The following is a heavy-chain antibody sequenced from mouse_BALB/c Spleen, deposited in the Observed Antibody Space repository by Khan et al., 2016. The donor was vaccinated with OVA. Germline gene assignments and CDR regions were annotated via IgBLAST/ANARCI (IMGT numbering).Heavy chain of an antibody. CDR3: ARDRIDY. CDR1: GYTFTTYW. CDR2: INPSSGYT. J-gene: IGHJ2*01. V-gene: IGHV1-7*01. Sequence: QVQLKQSGAELAKPGPSVKMSCKASGYTFTTYWMHWVNQRPGQGLEWIGYINPSSGYTDFNQKFKDKATLTADKSSSTAYMQLSSLTSDDSAVYYCARDRIDYWGQGTTLTVSS.